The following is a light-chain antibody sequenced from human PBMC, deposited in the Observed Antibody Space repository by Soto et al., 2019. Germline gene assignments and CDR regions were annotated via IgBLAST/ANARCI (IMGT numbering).Light chain of an antibody. J-gene: IGLJ3*02. CDR2: DVK. V-gene: IGLV2-14*01. Sequence: QSVLTQPASVSGSPGQSITISCTGTSSDVGRFYYVSWYQQYPAKAPQLIVYDVKPRPLGVSNRFSGSKADNTAPLTISGLQGEDEADYYCSSYTDTNTLVFGGGTKLTVL. CDR3: SSYTDTNTLV. CDR1: SSDVGRFYY.